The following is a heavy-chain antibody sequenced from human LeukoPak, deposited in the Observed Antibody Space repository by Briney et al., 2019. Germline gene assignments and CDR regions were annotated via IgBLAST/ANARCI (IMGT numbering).Heavy chain of an antibody. CDR3: AGGEYGDQFDY. D-gene: IGHD4-17*01. CDR2: ISSSRTYT. Sequence: PGRSLRLSCAASGFTFSSYGMHWIRQAPGKGLEWVSYISSSRTYTNYADSVKGRFTISRDNAKNSLYLQMNSLRAEDTAVYYCAGGEYGDQFDYWGQGTLVTVSS. J-gene: IGHJ4*02. V-gene: IGHV3-21*05. CDR1: GFTFSSYG.